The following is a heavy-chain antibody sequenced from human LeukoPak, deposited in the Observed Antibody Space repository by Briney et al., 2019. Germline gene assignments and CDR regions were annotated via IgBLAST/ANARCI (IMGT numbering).Heavy chain of an antibody. CDR2: ISYDGSNE. J-gene: IGHJ5*02. CDR1: GFTFSSYH. V-gene: IGHV3-30-3*01. Sequence: GGSLRLSCAASGFTFSSYHMHWVRQAPGRGLEWVAVISYDGSNEDYADSVKGRFTISRDNSKSTLYLQMNSLRAEDTAVYYCARDGVLWFGELLISWFDPWGQGTLVTVSS. D-gene: IGHD3-10*01. CDR3: ARDGVLWFGELLISWFDP.